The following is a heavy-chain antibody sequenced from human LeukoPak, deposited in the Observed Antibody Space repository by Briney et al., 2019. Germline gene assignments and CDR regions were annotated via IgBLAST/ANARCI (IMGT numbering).Heavy chain of an antibody. CDR1: GFTFSSYA. Sequence: GGSLRLSCAASGFTFSSYAMNWVRQAPGKGLEWVSGIGASGGSTYYADSVKGRFTISRDNAQNSLYLQMNSLRDEDTAVYYCAREYYYDINVYYDYWGQGTLVTVSS. CDR2: IGASGGST. V-gene: IGHV3-23*01. CDR3: AREYYYDINVYYDY. D-gene: IGHD3-22*01. J-gene: IGHJ4*02.